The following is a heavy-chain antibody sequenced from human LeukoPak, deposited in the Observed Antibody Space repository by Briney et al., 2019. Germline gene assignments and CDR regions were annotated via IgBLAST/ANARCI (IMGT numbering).Heavy chain of an antibody. CDR1: GGSISSSSYY. D-gene: IGHD3-3*01. CDR3: ASFGVVIPFDY. CDR2: IYYSGST. Sequence: PSETLSLTCTVSGGSISSSSYYWGWIRQPPGKGLESIGSIYYSGSTYYNPSLNSRVTISVAPSKNQFSLKLSSVTAADTAVYYCASFGVVIPFDYWGQGTLITVSS. J-gene: IGHJ4*02. V-gene: IGHV4-39*07.